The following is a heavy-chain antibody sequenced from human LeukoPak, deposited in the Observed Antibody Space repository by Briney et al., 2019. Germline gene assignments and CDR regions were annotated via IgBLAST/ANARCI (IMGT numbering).Heavy chain of an antibody. CDR1: GGTFSSYA. Sequence: ASVKVSCKASGGTFSSYAISWVRQAPGQGLEWMGGIIPIFGTANYAQKFQGRVTITADESTSTAYMELSSLRSEDTAVYYCARDAAMIADNTNWFDPWGQGTLVTVSS. V-gene: IGHV1-69*13. J-gene: IGHJ5*02. D-gene: IGHD3-22*01. CDR2: IIPIFGTA. CDR3: ARDAAMIADNTNWFDP.